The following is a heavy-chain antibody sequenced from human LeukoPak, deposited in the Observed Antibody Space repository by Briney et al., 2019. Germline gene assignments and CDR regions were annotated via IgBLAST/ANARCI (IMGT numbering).Heavy chain of an antibody. CDR3: ARDRIVVVTAAFDY. CDR2: IYYSGST. D-gene: IGHD2-21*02. V-gene: IGHV4-59*12. CDR1: GGSISGNF. J-gene: IGHJ4*02. Sequence: SETLSLTCTVSGGSISGNFWSWIRQPPGKGLEYIGYIYYSGSTYYNPSLKSRVTISVDKSKNQFSLKLSSVTAADTAVYYCARDRIVVVTAAFDYWGQGTLVTVSS.